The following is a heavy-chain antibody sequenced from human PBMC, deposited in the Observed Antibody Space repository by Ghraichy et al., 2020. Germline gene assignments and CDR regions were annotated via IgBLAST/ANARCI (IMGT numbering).Heavy chain of an antibody. J-gene: IGHJ4*02. Sequence: GESLNISCAASGFIFSSYGMHWVRQAPGKGLEWVAFIGYDGSNKYYADSVKGRFTISRDNTKNTVYLQMNSLRAEDTAVFYCAKGGEELLYLYYFDYWGQGTLVTVSS. CDR2: IGYDGSNK. V-gene: IGHV3-30*02. D-gene: IGHD3-10*01. CDR3: AKGGEELLYLYYFDY. CDR1: GFIFSSYG.